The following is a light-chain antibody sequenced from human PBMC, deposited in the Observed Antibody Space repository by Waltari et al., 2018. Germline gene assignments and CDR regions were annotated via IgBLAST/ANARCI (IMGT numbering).Light chain of an antibody. CDR2: AAS. CDR1: QGIASD. J-gene: IGKJ2*01. CDR3: QQLNSFPYT. Sequence: IQLTQSPSSLSASVGDTVPITCRARQGIASDLAWYQQKPGTAPKLLIYAASTLQIGVPSNFSGSGSGTDFTLTISSLQPVDFATYYCQQLNSFPYTFGRGTKLEIK. V-gene: IGKV1-9*01.